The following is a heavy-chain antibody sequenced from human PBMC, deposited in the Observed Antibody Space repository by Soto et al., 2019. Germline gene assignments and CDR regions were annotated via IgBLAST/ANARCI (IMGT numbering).Heavy chain of an antibody. V-gene: IGHV1-18*01. CDR3: ARGRYGDY. CDR2: ISAHNGST. J-gene: IGHJ4*02. CDR1: GYTFTSYG. D-gene: IGHD1-1*01. Sequence: QVHLVQSGAEVKKPGASVKVSCKASGYTFTSYGITWVRQAPGQGLEWMGWISAHNGSTDYARKLQGRVIVTRDTSTSTAYMELRSLRSDDTAVYYCARGRYGDYWGQGALVTVSS.